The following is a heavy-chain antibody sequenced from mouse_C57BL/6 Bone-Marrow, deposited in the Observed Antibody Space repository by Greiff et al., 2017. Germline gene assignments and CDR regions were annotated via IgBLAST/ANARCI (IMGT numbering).Heavy chain of an antibody. CDR3: ARDAYTNAMDY. J-gene: IGHJ4*01. V-gene: IGHV7-1*01. D-gene: IGHD1-1*01. CDR2: SSNKANDHST. CDR1: GFTFSDFY. Sequence: EVMLVESGGGLVQSGRSLRLSCATSGFTFSDFYMEWVRQAPGKGLEWIAASSNKANDHSTAYSASVKGRFIVSRATSQSILYLQMNALRAENTANYFCARDAYTNAMDYWGQGTSVTVSS.